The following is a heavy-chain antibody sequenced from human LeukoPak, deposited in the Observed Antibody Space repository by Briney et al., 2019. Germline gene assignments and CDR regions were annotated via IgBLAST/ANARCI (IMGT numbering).Heavy chain of an antibody. J-gene: IGHJ4*02. Sequence: GGSLRLSCAASGFTFSSYAMSWVRQAPGKGLEWVAVISYDGSNKYYADSVKGRFTISRDNSKNTLYLQMNSLRAEDTAVYYCAKDTAMVRGVMIDYWGQGTLVTVSS. D-gene: IGHD3-10*01. CDR2: ISYDGSNK. CDR1: GFTFSSYA. CDR3: AKDTAMVRGVMIDY. V-gene: IGHV3-30-3*01.